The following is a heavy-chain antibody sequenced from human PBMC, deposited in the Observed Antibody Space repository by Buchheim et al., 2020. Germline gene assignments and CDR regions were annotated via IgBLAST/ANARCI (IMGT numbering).Heavy chain of an antibody. J-gene: IGHJ4*02. CDR1: GFTFSSYG. CDR3: AKYEEGDYSPPPGY. D-gene: IGHD1-26*01. Sequence: QVQLVESGGGVVQPGRSLRLSCAASGFTFSSYGMHWVRQAPGKGLEWISSIASRGGTWYAGSVKGRFTVSSDNSKNTVFLQMNSLRVDDTAVYYCAKYEEGDYSPPPGYWGQGTL. V-gene: IGHV3-NL1*01. CDR2: IASRGGT.